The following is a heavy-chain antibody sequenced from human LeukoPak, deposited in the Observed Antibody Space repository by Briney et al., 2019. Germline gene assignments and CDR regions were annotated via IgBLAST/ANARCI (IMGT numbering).Heavy chain of an antibody. J-gene: IGHJ3*02. D-gene: IGHD3-10*01. V-gene: IGHV4-38-2*01. CDR1: GYSISSGYY. CDR3: AYTDMVRGAPPAFDI. Sequence: SETLSLTCAVSGYSISSGYYWGWIRQPPGKGLEWIGSIYHSGSTYYNPSLKSRVTISVDTSKNQFSLKLSSVTAADTAVYYCAYTDMVRGAPPAFDIWGQGTMVAVSS. CDR2: IYHSGST.